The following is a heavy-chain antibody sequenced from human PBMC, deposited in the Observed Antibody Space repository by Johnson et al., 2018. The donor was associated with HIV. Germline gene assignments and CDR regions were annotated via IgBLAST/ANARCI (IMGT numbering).Heavy chain of an antibody. J-gene: IGHJ3*02. Sequence: VQLVESGGGLVQPGGSLRLSCAASGFTFSDYYMNWVRQAPGKGLEWLSYISSSGTAKYCADSVKGRFTIPRANAKNSLYQQMNSLRAEDTAGFYCAREMSWEDAFDIWGQGTMVTVSS. V-gene: IGHV3-11*04. D-gene: IGHD1-26*01. CDR3: AREMSWEDAFDI. CDR2: ISSSGTAK. CDR1: GFTFSDYY.